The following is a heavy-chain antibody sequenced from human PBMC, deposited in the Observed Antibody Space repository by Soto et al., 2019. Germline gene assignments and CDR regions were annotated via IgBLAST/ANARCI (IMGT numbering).Heavy chain of an antibody. CDR2: VSHDGRNT. J-gene: IGHJ4*02. CDR3: AKGGRQWLVTSDFNY. V-gene: IGHV3-30*18. Sequence: VQLVESGGGVVQPGRSLRLSCAASGFTFSDYAMHWVRQAPGKGLEWVAVVSHDGRNTHYADSVKGRFTISRDSSKNTGSTEMTSLRADDTTVYYCAKGGRQWLVTSDFNYWGQGALVTVSS. D-gene: IGHD6-19*01. CDR1: GFTFSDYA.